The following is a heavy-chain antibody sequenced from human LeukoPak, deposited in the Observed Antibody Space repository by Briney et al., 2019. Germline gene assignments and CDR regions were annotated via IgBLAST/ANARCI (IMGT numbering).Heavy chain of an antibody. J-gene: IGHJ4*02. V-gene: IGHV1-46*01. D-gene: IGHD3-22*01. CDR1: GYTFTSYY. CDR2: INPSGGST. Sequence: ASVKVSCKASGYTFTSYYMHWVRQAPGQGLEWMGIINPSGGSTSYAQKFQGRVTMTRDTSTSTVYMELSSLRSEDTAVYYCARDRPLYDSSRYYLDYWGQGTLVTVSS. CDR3: ARDRPLYDSSRYYLDY.